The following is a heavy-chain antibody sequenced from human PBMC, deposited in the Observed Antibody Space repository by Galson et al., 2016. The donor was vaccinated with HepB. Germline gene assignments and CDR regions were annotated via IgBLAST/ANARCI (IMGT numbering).Heavy chain of an antibody. CDR2: ISYYGRNE. V-gene: IGHV3-30*18. CDR3: AKEYLPQIVQVVAATPWFDP. CDR1: GFTFSSYG. D-gene: IGHD2-15*01. Sequence: LRLSCAASGFTFSSYGMHWVRQAPGKGLEWVAVISYYGRNEYYADSVKGRFTISRDNSMNTLYLQMNSLRVEDTAVYYCAKEYLPQIVQVVAATPWFDPWGQGTLVTVSS. J-gene: IGHJ5*02.